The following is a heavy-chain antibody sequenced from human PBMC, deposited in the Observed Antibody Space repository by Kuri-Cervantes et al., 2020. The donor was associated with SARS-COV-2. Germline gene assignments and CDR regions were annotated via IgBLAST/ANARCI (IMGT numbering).Heavy chain of an antibody. V-gene: IGHV4-59*08. J-gene: IGHJ4*02. CDR1: GGSISSYY. CDR3: ARLASSRGTREFDY. D-gene: IGHD2-8*01. CDR2: IYYSGST. Sequence: GSLRLSCTVSGGSISSYYWSWIRQPPGKGLEWIGYIYYSGSTNYNPSLKSRVTISVDTSKNQFSLKLSSVTAADTAVYYCARLASSRGTREFDYWGQGTLVTVSS.